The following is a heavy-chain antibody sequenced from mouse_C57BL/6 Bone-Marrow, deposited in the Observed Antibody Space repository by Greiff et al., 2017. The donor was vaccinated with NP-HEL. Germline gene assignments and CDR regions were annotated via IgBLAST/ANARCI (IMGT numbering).Heavy chain of an antibody. J-gene: IGHJ3*01. CDR3: TTCQLC. Sequence: VQLQQSGAELVRPGASVKLSCTASGFTITDDYMHWVKQRPEQGLEWIGWIDPENGDTKYASKFQGKAPITADTSSNTAYLQLSSLTSEDTAVYYCTTCQLCWGQGTLVTVSA. V-gene: IGHV14-4*01. CDR2: IDPENGDT. D-gene: IGHD1-1*02. CDR1: GFTITDDY.